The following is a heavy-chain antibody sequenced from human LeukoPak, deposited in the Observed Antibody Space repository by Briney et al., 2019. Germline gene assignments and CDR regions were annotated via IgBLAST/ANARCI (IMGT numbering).Heavy chain of an antibody. D-gene: IGHD2/OR15-2a*01. J-gene: IGHJ6*03. CDR3: ARDFEGVHRTTNSYTYYYYMDV. CDR1: GFTFSSHD. V-gene: IGHV3-21*05. CDR2: ITTSSDDT. Sequence: GGSLRLSCAASGFTFSSHDMDWVRQAPGKGLEWISHITTSSDDTHYADSVKGRFIISRDNVKDSLYLQMNSLRAEDTAVYYCARDFEGVHRTTNSYTYYYYMDVWGKGTTVIVSS.